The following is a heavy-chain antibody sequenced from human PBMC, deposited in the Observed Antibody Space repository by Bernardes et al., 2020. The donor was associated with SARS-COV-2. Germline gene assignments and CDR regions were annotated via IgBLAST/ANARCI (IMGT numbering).Heavy chain of an antibody. D-gene: IGHD2-21*01. CDR1: GFTFTPYT. J-gene: IGHJ3*01. CDR3: ARDSRIVAFDV. CDR2: ISSDSSRI. V-gene: IGHV3-48*04. Sequence: GGSLRLSCAASGFTFTPYTINWVRQAPGKGLEWVSYISSDSSRIYFADSVKGRFTISRDNAKSSVYLQMNSLRAEDTAVYYCARDSRIVAFDVWGPGTMVTVSS.